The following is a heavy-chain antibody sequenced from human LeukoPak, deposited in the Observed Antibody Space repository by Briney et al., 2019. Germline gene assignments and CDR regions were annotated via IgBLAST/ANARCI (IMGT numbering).Heavy chain of an antibody. J-gene: IGHJ4*02. CDR2: IWYDGSNK. CDR1: GFTFSSYG. CDR3: ARAHSSGYYHEGGYYFDY. Sequence: QTGGPLRLSCAASGFTFSSYGMHWVRQAPGKGLEWVAVIWYDGSNKYYADSVKGRFTISRDNSKNTLYLQMNSLRAEDTAVYYCARAHSSGYYHEGGYYFDYWGQGTLVTVSS. V-gene: IGHV3-33*08. D-gene: IGHD3-22*01.